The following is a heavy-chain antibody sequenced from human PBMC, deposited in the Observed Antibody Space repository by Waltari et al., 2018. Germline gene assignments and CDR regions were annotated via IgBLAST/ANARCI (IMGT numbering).Heavy chain of an antibody. J-gene: IGHJ4*02. CDR2: IYSGGST. V-gene: IGHV3-23*03. Sequence: EVQLLESGGGLVQPGGSLRLSCAASGFTFSSYAMSWVRQAPGKGLGWVLVIYSGGSTYYADSVKGRFTISRDNSKNTLYLQMNSLRAEDTAVYYCAKVNEGAAAGSTFDYWGQGTLVTVSS. CDR3: AKVNEGAAAGSTFDY. CDR1: GFTFSSYA. D-gene: IGHD6-13*01.